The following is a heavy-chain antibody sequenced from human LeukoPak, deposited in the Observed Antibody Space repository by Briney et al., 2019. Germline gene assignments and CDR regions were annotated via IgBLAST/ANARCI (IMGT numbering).Heavy chain of an antibody. CDR1: GYTFTSYD. J-gene: IGHJ5*02. CDR3: ARRRASYCSSTSCYGSVNWFDP. V-gene: IGHV1-8*01. CDR2: MNPNSGNT. Sequence: ASVTVSFKASGYTFTSYDINWVRQATGQGLEWMGLMNPNSGNTGYAQKFQGRVTMTRNNSISTAYMELSSLRSEDTAVYYCARRRASYCSSTSCYGSVNWFDPWGQGTLVTVSS. D-gene: IGHD2-2*01.